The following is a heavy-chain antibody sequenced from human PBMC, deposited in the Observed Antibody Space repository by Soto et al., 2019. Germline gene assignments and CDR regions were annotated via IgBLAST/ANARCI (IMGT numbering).Heavy chain of an antibody. CDR2: LHSRGST. Sequence: SETLSLTCNISGGSITDSSGGSFSTYYWKXVXQHPGKGLQWIGSLHSRGSTNPNPPLPTRLTISTATSKNPFSMRLDPVTAADTAMYYCVRRDPFRKVFDPWGPGILVTVSP. J-gene: IGHJ4*02. V-gene: IGHV4-59*08. D-gene: IGHD1-20*01. CDR3: VRRDPFRKVFDP. CDR1: GGSITDSSGGSFSTYY.